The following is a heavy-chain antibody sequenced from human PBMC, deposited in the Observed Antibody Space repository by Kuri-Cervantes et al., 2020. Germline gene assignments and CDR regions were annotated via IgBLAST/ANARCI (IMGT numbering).Heavy chain of an antibody. V-gene: IGHV3-30*02. CDR2: IQSDGSKT. D-gene: IGHD3-9*01. CDR1: GLTFSQYG. CDR3: ARDHRTYYDILTGYYPPTYDYGMDV. Sequence: GESLKISCVVSGLTFSQYGMHWVRQAPGKGLEWLAGIQSDGSKTYYGDSVKGRVTISRDNSKNTLYLQMDSLRAEDTAVYYCARDHRTYYDILTGYYPPTYDYGMDVWGQGTTVTVSS. J-gene: IGHJ6*02.